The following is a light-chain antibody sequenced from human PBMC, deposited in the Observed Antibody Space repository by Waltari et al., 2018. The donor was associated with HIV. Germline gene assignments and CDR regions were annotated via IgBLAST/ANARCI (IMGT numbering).Light chain of an antibody. J-gene: IGKJ1*01. V-gene: IGKV1-5*03. Sequence: DIQMTQFPSTLSASVGDRVTITCRASKTIENQWLAWFQQKPGKAPNLLIYKASILETGVPSRFSGSGSGAVFTLTISSLQPDDFATYYCQQYNNFSWTFGQGTKVEIK. CDR1: KTIENQW. CDR2: KAS. CDR3: QQYNNFSWT.